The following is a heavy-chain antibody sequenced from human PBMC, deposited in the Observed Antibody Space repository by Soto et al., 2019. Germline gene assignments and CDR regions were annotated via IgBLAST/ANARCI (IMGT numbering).Heavy chain of an antibody. V-gene: IGHV1-69*13. CDR1: GGTFSSYA. Sequence: SVKVSCKASGGTFSSYAISWVRQAPGQGLEWMGGIIPIFGTANYAQKFQGRVTITADESTSTAYMELSSLRSEDTAVYYCARHYYHSSRYRSNIDYWGQGILVTVCS. J-gene: IGHJ4*02. CDR3: ARHYYHSSRYRSNIDY. D-gene: IGHD3-22*01. CDR2: IIPIFGTA.